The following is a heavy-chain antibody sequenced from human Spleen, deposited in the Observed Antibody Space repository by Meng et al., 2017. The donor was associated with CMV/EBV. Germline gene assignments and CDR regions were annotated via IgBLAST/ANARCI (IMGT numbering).Heavy chain of an antibody. Sequence: SCKASGGTFSIYAISWVRQAPEQGLEWMGGIIPIFGTANYAQKFQGRVTITTDESTSTAYMELSSLRSEDTAVYYCARCGYSYGYDYWGQGTLVTVSS. J-gene: IGHJ4*02. D-gene: IGHD5-18*01. CDR3: ARCGYSYGYDY. V-gene: IGHV1-69*05. CDR2: IIPIFGTA. CDR1: GGTFSIYA.